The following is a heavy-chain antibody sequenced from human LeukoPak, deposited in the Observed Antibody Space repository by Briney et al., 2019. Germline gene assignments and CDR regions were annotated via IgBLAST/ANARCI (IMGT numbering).Heavy chain of an antibody. J-gene: IGHJ4*02. D-gene: IGHD4-11*01. CDR1: GGSISSYY. V-gene: IGHV4-4*07. CDR3: ARDSGLATVTNPRYFDY. Sequence: PSETLSLTCTVSGGSISSYYWSWIRQPAGKGLEWIGRIYTSGSTNYNPSLKSRVTMSVDTSKNQFSLKLSSVTAADTAVYYCARDSGLATVTNPRYFDYWGQGTLVTVSS. CDR2: IYTSGST.